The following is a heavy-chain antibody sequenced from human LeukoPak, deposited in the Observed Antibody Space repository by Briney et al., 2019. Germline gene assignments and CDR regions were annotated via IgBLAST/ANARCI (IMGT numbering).Heavy chain of an antibody. V-gene: IGHV3-15*01. CDR3: AKGGWYGDLDY. CDR1: GFTFSIAW. D-gene: IGHD6-19*01. CDR2: IYSKADGGTT. Sequence: GGSLRLSCAASGFTFSIAWMSWVRQAPGKGVEWVGRIYSKADGGTTDYAAPVKGRFTISRDDSKNTLYLQVSSLKTEDSAVYYCAKGGWYGDLDYWGQGTLVTVSS. J-gene: IGHJ4*02.